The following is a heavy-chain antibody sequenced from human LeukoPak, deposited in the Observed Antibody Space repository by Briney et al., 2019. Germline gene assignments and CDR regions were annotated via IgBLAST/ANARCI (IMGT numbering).Heavy chain of an antibody. D-gene: IGHD3-22*01. Sequence: GGSLRLSCAASGFTFSSYAMSWVRQAPGKGLEWVSTFSGSGGGGSTYYADSVKGRFTISRDNSKNTLYLQMNSLRAEDTAVYYCARVSAFYYDSRGDLDYWGQGTLVTVSS. J-gene: IGHJ4*02. V-gene: IGHV3-23*01. CDR1: GFTFSSYA. CDR3: ARVSAFYYDSRGDLDY. CDR2: FSGSGGGGST.